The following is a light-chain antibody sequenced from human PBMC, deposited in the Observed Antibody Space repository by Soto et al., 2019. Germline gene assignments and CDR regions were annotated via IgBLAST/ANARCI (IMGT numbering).Light chain of an antibody. Sequence: EIVMTQSPATVSVSPGERVTLSCRASQSVSTSLAWYQQKPRQSPRLLIYVPSTRFTVIPARCSGSGSGTEFTTTICILQYEDFAVYYCQQYKNGWTFGQGTKVDIK. V-gene: IGKV3-15*01. CDR1: QSVSTS. CDR3: QQYKNGWT. J-gene: IGKJ1*01. CDR2: VPS.